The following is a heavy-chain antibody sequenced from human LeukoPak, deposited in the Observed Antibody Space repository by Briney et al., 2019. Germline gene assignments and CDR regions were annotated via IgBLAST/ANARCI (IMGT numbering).Heavy chain of an antibody. V-gene: IGHV3-30*18. J-gene: IGHJ5*02. Sequence: GGSLRLSGAASGFTFSSYGMHWVRQAPGKGLEWVAVISHDGSNIYYGDSVKGRFSISRDNSKNTLYLQMNSLRVEDTAVYYCAKDPYRVVVATGNYLDPWGQGTLVTVSS. CDR3: AKDPYRVVVATGNYLDP. CDR2: ISHDGSNI. CDR1: GFTFSSYG. D-gene: IGHD2-15*01.